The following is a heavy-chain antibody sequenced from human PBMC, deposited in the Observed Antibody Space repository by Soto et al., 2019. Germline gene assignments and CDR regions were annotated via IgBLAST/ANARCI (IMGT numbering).Heavy chain of an antibody. CDR3: ASRNWNYGNWFDP. V-gene: IGHV4-39*01. CDR1: GGSISSSSYY. CDR2: IYYSGST. J-gene: IGHJ5*02. Sequence: QLQLQESCPGLVKPSETLSLTCTVSGGSISSSSYYWGWIRQPPGKGLEWIGSIYYSGSTYYNPSLKSRVTISVDTSKNQFSLTLSSVTAADTAVYYCASRNWNYGNWFDPWGQGTLVTVSS. D-gene: IGHD1-7*01.